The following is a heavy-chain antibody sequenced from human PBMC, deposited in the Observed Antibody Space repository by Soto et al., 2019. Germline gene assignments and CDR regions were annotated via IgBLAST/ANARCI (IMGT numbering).Heavy chain of an antibody. CDR2: IIPIFGTA. D-gene: IGHD2-21*02. V-gene: IGHV1-69*13. CDR3: ARDIRAYCGGDCYSPTNDAFEI. Sequence: SVKVSCKASGGTFSSYAISWVRQAPGQGLEWMGGIIPIFGTANYAQKFQGRVTITADESTSTAYMELSSLRSEDTAVYYCARDIRAYCGGDCYSPTNDAFEIWGQGKMVTVSS. J-gene: IGHJ3*02. CDR1: GGTFSSYA.